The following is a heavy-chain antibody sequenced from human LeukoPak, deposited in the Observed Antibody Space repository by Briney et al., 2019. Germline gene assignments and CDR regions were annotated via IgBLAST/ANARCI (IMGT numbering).Heavy chain of an antibody. J-gene: IGHJ6*01. CDR2: VSGNGVYT. Sequence: SGGSLRLSCVASGFTFSSFAMSWVRQAPGKGLQWVSTVSGNGVYTYYPDSVKGRFTISRDNAENSLYLQMNSLRAEDTAVYYCARGSEGYCSGGGCYYGMDVWGQGTTVTVSS. V-gene: IGHV3-23*01. D-gene: IGHD2-15*01. CDR3: ARGSEGYCSGGGCYYGMDV. CDR1: GFTFSSFA.